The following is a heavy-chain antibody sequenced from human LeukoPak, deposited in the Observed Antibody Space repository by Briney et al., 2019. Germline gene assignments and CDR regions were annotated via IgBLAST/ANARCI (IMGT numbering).Heavy chain of an antibody. V-gene: IGHV3-21*01. Sequence: GSLRLSCAASGFTFSSYSMNWVRQAPGKGLEWVSSISSSSSYIYYADSVEGRFTISRDNAKNSLYLQMNSLRAEDTAVYYCASIGGRYWGQGTLVTVSS. J-gene: IGHJ4*02. CDR2: ISSSSSYI. CDR1: GFTFSSYS. D-gene: IGHD1-26*01. CDR3: ASIGGRY.